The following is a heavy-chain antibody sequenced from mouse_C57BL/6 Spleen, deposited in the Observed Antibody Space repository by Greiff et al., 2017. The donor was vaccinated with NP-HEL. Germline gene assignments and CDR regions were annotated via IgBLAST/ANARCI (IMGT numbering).Heavy chain of an antibody. CDR1: GYAFSSSW. CDR2: IYPGDGDT. J-gene: IGHJ1*03. V-gene: IGHV1-82*01. Sequence: QVQLKQSGPELVKPGASVKISCKASGYAFSSSWMNWVKQRPGKGLEWIGRIYPGDGDTNYNGKFKGKATLTADKSSSTAYMQLSSLTSEDSAVYFCARGSSGYCDVWRTGTTVTVSS. CDR3: ARGSSGYCDV. D-gene: IGHD1-1*01.